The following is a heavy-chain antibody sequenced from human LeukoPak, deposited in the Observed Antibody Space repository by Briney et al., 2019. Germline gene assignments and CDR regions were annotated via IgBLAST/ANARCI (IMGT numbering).Heavy chain of an antibody. CDR3: AKDWIAAYYFDY. V-gene: IGHV3-74*01. J-gene: IGHJ4*02. CDR1: GFTFSSYW. CDR2: INSDGSST. Sequence: GGSLRLSCAASGFTFSSYWMHWVRQAPGKGLVWVSRINSDGSSTSYADSVKGRFTISRDNSKNTLYLQMNSLRAEDTAVYYCAKDWIAAYYFDYWGQGTLVTVSS. D-gene: IGHD2-15*01.